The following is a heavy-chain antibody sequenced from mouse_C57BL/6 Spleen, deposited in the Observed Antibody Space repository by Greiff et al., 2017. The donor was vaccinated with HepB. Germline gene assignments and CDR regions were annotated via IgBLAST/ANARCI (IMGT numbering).Heavy chain of an antibody. Sequence: EVQVVESEGGLVQPGRSMKLSCTASGFTFSDYYMAWVRQVPEKGLEWVANINYDGSSTYYLDSLKSRFIISRDNAKNILYLQMSSLKSEDTATYYCARDDYGSSFAYWGQGTLVTVSA. V-gene: IGHV5-16*01. J-gene: IGHJ3*01. CDR1: GFTFSDYY. D-gene: IGHD1-1*01. CDR2: INYDGSST. CDR3: ARDDYGSSFAY.